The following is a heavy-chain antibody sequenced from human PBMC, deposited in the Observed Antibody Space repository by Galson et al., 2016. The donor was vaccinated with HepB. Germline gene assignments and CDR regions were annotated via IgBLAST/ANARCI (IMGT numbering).Heavy chain of an antibody. J-gene: IGHJ4*02. Sequence: LSLTCTASGGSISGGGYYWSWIRQHPGKGLEWIGYIYYSGSTYYNPSLKSRVTISIDTSKNQFSLKLRSVTAADTAVYYCARFGRLDFWSCYYVPPFDYWGQGTLVTVSS. CDR1: GGSISGGGYY. CDR2: IYYSGST. D-gene: IGHD3-3*01. V-gene: IGHV4-31*03. CDR3: ARFGRLDFWSCYYVPPFDY.